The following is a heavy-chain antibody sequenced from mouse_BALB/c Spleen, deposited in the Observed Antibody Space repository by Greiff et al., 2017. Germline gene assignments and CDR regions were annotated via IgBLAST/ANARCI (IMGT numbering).Heavy chain of an antibody. CDR2: IYYSGTI. CDR3: ARVGGNYYFDY. Sequence: EVKLQESGPGLVKPSQTVSLTCTVTGISITTGNYRWSWIRQFPGNKLEWIGYIYYSGTITYNPSLTSRTTITRDTSKNQFFLEMNSLTAEDTATYYCARVGGNYYFDYWGQGTTLTVSS. D-gene: IGHD2-1*01. CDR1: GISITTGNYR. V-gene: IGHV3-5*02. J-gene: IGHJ2*01.